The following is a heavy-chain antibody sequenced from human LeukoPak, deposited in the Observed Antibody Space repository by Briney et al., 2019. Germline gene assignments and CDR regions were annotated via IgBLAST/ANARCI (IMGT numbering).Heavy chain of an antibody. J-gene: IGHJ3*02. CDR1: VFTFYIYA. V-gene: IGHV3-23*01. D-gene: IGHD6-13*01. Sequence: GGSLRLSCASWVFTFYIYAKSWLRQAPGKGLEWVSAISGSGGSTYYADSVKGRFTISRDNSKNTMYLQMNSMRAEDTAVYYCAKGATGIGVDRSAFDIWGQGTLVTVSS. CDR3: AKGATGIGVDRSAFDI. CDR2: ISGSGGST.